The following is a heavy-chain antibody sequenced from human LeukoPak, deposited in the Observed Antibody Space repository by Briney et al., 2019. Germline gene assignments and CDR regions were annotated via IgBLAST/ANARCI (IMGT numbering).Heavy chain of an antibody. V-gene: IGHV1-18*01. CDR3: ARDQDTAMVNGY. CDR2: ISAYNGNT. J-gene: IGHJ4*02. CDR1: GYTFTSYG. Sequence: ASVKVSCKASGYTFTSYGISWVRQAPGQGLEWMGWISAYNGNTNYAQKLQGRVTMTTDTSTSTAYMELSSLRSEDTAVYYCARDQDTAMVNGYWGQGTLVTVSS. D-gene: IGHD5-18*01.